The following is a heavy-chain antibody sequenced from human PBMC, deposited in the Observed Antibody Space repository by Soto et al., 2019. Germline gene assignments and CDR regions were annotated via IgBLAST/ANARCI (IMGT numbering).Heavy chain of an antibody. CDR2: IWYDGSEK. V-gene: IGHV3-33*06. D-gene: IGHD3-10*01. CDR3: AKDGRYGSGSREDY. CDR1: GFSFSSYG. Sequence: QVQLVESGGGVVQPGRSLRLSCAASGFSFSSYGMHWVRQAPGKGLEWVAIIWYDGSEKYYADFVKGRFTISRDNSKNTLFLQLNNLRVEDTAVYYCAKDGRYGSGSREDYWGQGTLVTVSS. J-gene: IGHJ4*02.